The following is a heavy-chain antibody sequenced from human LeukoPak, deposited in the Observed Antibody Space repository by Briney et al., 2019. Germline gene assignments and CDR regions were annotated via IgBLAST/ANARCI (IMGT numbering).Heavy chain of an antibody. CDR1: GFSFSDYD. V-gene: IGHV3-21*01. Sequence: PGGSPRLSCSASGFSFSDYDMNWVRQAPGKGLEWVSAISGRSSHIYYGESVKGRFTISRDNAKNSLYLQMDSLGVEDTAVYYCGRAFPPLRTSSAGDLWGQETLVIVSS. CDR3: GRAFPPLRTSSAGDL. J-gene: IGHJ1*01. CDR2: ISGRSSHI. D-gene: IGHD3-16*01.